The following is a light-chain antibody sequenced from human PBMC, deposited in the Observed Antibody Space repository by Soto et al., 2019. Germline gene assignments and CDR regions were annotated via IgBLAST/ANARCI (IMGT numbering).Light chain of an antibody. V-gene: IGKV3-20*01. Sequence: EIVLTQSPGTLSLSPGERDTLSCRASQSVSNSYLAWYQQKPGQAPRLLIYGASSRATGIPDRFSGSGSGTDFTLTISRLEPEDFAVYYCQQYGSSPPWTFGQGTKVEIK. CDR3: QQYGSSPPWT. CDR1: QSVSNSY. J-gene: IGKJ1*01. CDR2: GAS.